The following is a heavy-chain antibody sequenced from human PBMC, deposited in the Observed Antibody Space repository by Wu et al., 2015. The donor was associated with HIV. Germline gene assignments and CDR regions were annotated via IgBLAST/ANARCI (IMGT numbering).Heavy chain of an antibody. D-gene: IGHD5-12*01. CDR3: AREGVDAFHP. CDR1: GYIFTTYY. V-gene: IGHV1-18*04. Sequence: QVQLVQSGAEVKKPGASVRVSCKASGYIFTTYYMHWVRQAPGQGLEWMGWISANNGDTSYAQKFQGRVTVTTDTSTTTSYMELRSLKSDDTAIYYCAREGVDAFHPWGQGTLVTVSS. J-gene: IGHJ5*02. CDR2: ISANNGDT.